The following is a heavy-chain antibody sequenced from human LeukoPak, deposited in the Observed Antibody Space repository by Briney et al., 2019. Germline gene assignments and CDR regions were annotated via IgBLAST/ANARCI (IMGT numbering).Heavy chain of an antibody. Sequence: GGSLRLSCAASGFIFSKFAMHWVRQAPGKGLEWVAVLSYDGSEKYYADSVKGRFTISRDKSKNTLYLQMNSLRAEDTAVYYCAERGAEVGATVAPGDYWGQGTLVTVSS. CDR3: AERGAEVGATVAPGDY. V-gene: IGHV3-30*04. D-gene: IGHD1-26*01. J-gene: IGHJ4*02. CDR1: GFIFSKFA. CDR2: LSYDGSEK.